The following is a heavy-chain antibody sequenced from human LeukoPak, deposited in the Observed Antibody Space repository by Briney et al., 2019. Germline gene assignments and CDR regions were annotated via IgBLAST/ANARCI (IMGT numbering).Heavy chain of an antibody. J-gene: IGHJ1*01. CDR3: AREASYYDSSGYAT. CDR1: GFTVSSNY. Sequence: GGSLRLSCAASGFTVSSNYMSWVRQAPGKGLEWVSVIYSGGSTYYADSVKGRFTISRDNSKNTLYLQMNSLRAEDTAVYYCAREASYYDSSGYATWGQGTLVTVSS. D-gene: IGHD3-22*01. CDR2: IYSGGST. V-gene: IGHV3-66*01.